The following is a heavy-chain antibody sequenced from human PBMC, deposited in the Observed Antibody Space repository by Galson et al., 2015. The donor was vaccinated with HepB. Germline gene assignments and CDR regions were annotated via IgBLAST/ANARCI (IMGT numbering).Heavy chain of an antibody. Sequence: SLRLSCAASGFTFDDYALHWVRQAPGKGLEWVSGISWNSGSISYADSVKGRFTISRDNAKNSLYLQMNSLRAEDTALYYCAKDAGTANRYCSGGSCYSVVPTSPATFDYGGQGTPVPVSS. J-gene: IGHJ4*02. D-gene: IGHD2-15*01. CDR1: GFTFDDYA. CDR2: ISWNSGSI. CDR3: AKDAGTANRYCSGGSCYSVVPTSPATFDY. V-gene: IGHV3-9*01.